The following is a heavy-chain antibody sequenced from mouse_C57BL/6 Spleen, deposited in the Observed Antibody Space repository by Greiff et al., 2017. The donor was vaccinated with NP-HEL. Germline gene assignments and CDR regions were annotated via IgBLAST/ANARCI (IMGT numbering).Heavy chain of an antibody. CDR2: ISGGGGNT. CDR1: GFTFSSYT. Sequence: EVKLMESGGGLVKPGGSLKLSCAASGFTFSSYTMSWVRQTPEKRLEWVATISGGGGNTYYPDSVKGRFTISRDNAKNTLYLQMSSLRSEDTALYYCARHGGYYFDYWGQGTTLTVSS. V-gene: IGHV5-9*01. J-gene: IGHJ2*01. CDR3: ARHGGYYFDY.